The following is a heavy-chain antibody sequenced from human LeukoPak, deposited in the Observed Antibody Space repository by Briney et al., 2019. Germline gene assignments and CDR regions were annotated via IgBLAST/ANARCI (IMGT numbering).Heavy chain of an antibody. V-gene: IGHV3-30-3*01. CDR3: AEDDSY. J-gene: IGHJ4*02. CDR1: GFTFSSYA. D-gene: IGHD3-22*01. Sequence: PGGSLGLSCAASGFTFSSYAMHWVRQAPGKGLEWVAVISYDGSNKYYADSVKGRFTISRDNSKNTLYLQMNSLRAEDTAVYYCAEDDSYWGQGTLVTVSS. CDR2: ISYDGSNK.